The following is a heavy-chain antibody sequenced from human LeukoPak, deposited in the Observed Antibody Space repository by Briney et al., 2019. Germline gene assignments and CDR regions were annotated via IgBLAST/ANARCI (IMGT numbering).Heavy chain of an antibody. D-gene: IGHD3-3*01. CDR3: ARDFTIPNAFDI. Sequence: PSETLSLTCTVSGDSISSSSYYWGWIRQPPGKGLEWIGSVYYSGSSYYNPSLNSRVTISVDTSKSQFSLNLRSVTAADTAVYYCARDFTIPNAFDIWGQGTKVTVSS. J-gene: IGHJ3*02. CDR2: VYYSGSS. V-gene: IGHV4-39*02. CDR1: GDSISSSSYY.